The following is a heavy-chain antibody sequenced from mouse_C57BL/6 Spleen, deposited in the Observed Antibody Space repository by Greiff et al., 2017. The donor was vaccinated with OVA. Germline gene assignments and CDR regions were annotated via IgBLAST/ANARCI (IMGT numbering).Heavy chain of an antibody. V-gene: IGHV5-17*01. CDR3: ARPYYYGSGGYFDY. CDR1: GFTFSDYG. CDR2: ISSGSSTI. Sequence: EVQLVESGGGLVKPGGSLKLSCAASGFTFSDYGMHWVRQAPEKGLEWVAYISSGSSTIYYADTVKGRFTISRDNAKNTLFLQMTSLRTEETTMYYCARPYYYGSGGYFDYWGQGTTLTVSS. J-gene: IGHJ2*01. D-gene: IGHD1-1*01.